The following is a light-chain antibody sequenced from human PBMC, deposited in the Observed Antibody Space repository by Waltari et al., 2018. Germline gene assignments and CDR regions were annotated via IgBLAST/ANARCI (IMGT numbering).Light chain of an antibody. Sequence: CVASESVSRALSWDQQKPGQAPRLLNYGASTRATGIPDRVSGSGSGTDFSLTISRLGPDDFAVYYCQQYLRLPVTFGQGTAVEI. V-gene: IGKV3-20*01. CDR2: GAS. J-gene: IGKJ1*01. CDR1: ESVSRA. CDR3: QQYLRLPVT.